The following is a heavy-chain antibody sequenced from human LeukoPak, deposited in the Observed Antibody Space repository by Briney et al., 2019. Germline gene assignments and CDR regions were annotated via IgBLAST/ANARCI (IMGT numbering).Heavy chain of an antibody. V-gene: IGHV3-48*01. CDR2: ISSSSANF. CDR1: GFTFSSYS. CDR3: AREFDDAFDI. J-gene: IGHJ3*02. Sequence: PGGSLRLSCAASGFTFSSYSMNWVRQAPGKGLEWVSNISSSSANFDYADSVKGRFTISRDNAKNSLYLQKNSLRAEDTALYYCAREFDDAFDIWGQGTMVTVSS.